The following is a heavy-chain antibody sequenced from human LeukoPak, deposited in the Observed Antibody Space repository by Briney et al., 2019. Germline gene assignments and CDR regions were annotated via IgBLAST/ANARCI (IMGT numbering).Heavy chain of an antibody. CDR2: INPSGGGT. V-gene: IGHV1-46*01. Sequence: GASVQDSCKASGCIFISYYMHGLRQAPGQGREGMGIINPSGGGTSYAQRFQGRLTMTMDTSTSTVYMELSSLRSEDTAVYYCARDFISILRDTLDYWGQGTLVTVSS. J-gene: IGHJ4*02. D-gene: IGHD3-16*02. CDR1: GCIFISYY. CDR3: ARDFISILRDTLDY.